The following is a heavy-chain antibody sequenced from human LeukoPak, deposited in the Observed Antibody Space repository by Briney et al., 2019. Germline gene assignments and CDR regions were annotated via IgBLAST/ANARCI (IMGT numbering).Heavy chain of an antibody. CDR3: ARLDASTGAFHFDY. CDR2: IYYSGTT. V-gene: IGHV4-59*01. D-gene: IGHD1-1*01. CDR1: GDSFTGYY. Sequence: SETLSLTCTVSGDSFTGYYWSWVRQPPGKGLEWIGYIYYSGTTSFNPSLKCRVTILVDTSKDQFSLKLRSVTTADTAVYYCARLDASTGAFHFDYWGQGTLVTVSS. J-gene: IGHJ4*02.